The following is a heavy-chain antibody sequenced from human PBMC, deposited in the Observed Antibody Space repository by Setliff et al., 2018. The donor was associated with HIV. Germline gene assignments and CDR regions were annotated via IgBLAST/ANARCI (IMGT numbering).Heavy chain of an antibody. V-gene: IGHV1-46*01. D-gene: IGHD3-10*01. CDR3: ARDSPAARFEELEDHYYYFMDV. CDR2: INPTGGGP. Sequence: GASVKVSCKASGYTFTNSYIHWVRQAPGQGLQWMGLINPTGGGPRYAQKFRGRLTMSSDTSTSTVFMELSSLRFEDTAIYYCARDSPAARFEELEDHYYYFMDVWGKGTTVTVSS. CDR1: GYTFTNSY. J-gene: IGHJ6*03.